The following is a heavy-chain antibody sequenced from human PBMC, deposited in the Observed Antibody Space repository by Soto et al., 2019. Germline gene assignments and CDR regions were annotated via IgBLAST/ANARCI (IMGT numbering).Heavy chain of an antibody. V-gene: IGHV4-4*07. CDR1: GGSISSYY. Sequence: PSETLSLTCTVSGGSISSYYWSWIRQPAGKGLEWIGRIYTSASTNYNPSLKSRVTISVDTSKNQFSLKLSSVTAADTAVYYCAIRTGRSYFGMDVWGQGTTVTVSS. CDR3: AIRTGRSYFGMDV. CDR2: IYTSAST. J-gene: IGHJ6*02. D-gene: IGHD1-26*01.